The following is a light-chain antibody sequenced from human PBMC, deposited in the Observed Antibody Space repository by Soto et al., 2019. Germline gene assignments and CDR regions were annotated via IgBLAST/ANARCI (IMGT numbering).Light chain of an antibody. Sequence: EIVMTQSPATLSVSPGERATLSCRASQGVSGNLAWYQQKPGQAPRLLLYGASTRATGIPARFSGSGSGTEFTLTISSLQSEDFAVYYCQQYNNWPPYTFGQGTKLEIK. V-gene: IGKV3-15*01. CDR3: QQYNNWPPYT. CDR1: QGVSGN. J-gene: IGKJ2*01. CDR2: GAS.